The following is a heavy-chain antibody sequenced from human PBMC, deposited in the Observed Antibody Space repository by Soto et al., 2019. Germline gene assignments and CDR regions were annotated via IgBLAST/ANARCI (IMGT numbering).Heavy chain of an antibody. D-gene: IGHD2-8*01. J-gene: IGHJ6*02. CDR2: INPKSGGT. CDR3: ARGDSTDCSNGVCSFVYYHDMDV. Sequence: QVQLVQSGAEVKKPGASVKVSCKASGYSFTDYHIHWVRQAPGQGLEWLGRINPKSGGTSTAQKLQAGVTMTTDTSISSASMEVTRLSSYDTAIYYCARGDSTDCSNGVCSFVYYHDMDVWGQGTTVTVSS. CDR1: GYSFTDYH. V-gene: IGHV1-2*06.